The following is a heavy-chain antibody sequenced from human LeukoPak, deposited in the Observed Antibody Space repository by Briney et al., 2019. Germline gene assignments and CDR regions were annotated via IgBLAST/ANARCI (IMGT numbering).Heavy chain of an antibody. D-gene: IGHD5/OR15-5a*01. Sequence: SETLSPTRPVSGGTAISYYETWIRQPAGKGLEWIGRIYTSGSTNYNPSLKSRVTMSVDTSKNQFSLKLSSVTAADTAVYYCARRSIVSTVFAAFDICGLETMVTVSS. J-gene: IGHJ3*02. CDR1: GGTAISYY. CDR3: ARRSIVSTVFAAFDI. V-gene: IGHV4-4*07. CDR2: IYTSGST.